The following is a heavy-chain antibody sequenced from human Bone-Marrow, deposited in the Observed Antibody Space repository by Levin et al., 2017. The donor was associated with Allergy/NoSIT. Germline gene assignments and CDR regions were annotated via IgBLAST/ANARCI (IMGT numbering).Heavy chain of an antibody. J-gene: IGHJ4*02. D-gene: IGHD3-3*01. CDR1: GGSISSYY. CDR3: AGSDFWSGSFDY. CDR2: IYYSGST. Sequence: SETLSLTCTVSGGSISSYYWSWIRQPPGKGLEWIGYIYYSGSTNYNPSLKSRVTISVDTSKNQFSLKLSSVTAADTAVYYCAGSDFWSGSFDYWGQGTLVTVSS. V-gene: IGHV4-59*01.